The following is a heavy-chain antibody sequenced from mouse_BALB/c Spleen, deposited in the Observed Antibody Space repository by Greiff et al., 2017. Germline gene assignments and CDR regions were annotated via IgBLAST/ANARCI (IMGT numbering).Heavy chain of an antibody. CDR2: INPSNGGT. V-gene: IGHV1S81*02. CDR3: TRFLRRDWYFDV. Sequence: VHLVESGAELVKPGASVKLSCKASGYTFTSYYMYWVKQRPGQGLEWIGEINPSNGGTNFNEKFKSKATLTVDKSSSTAYMQLSSLTSEDSAVYYCTRFLRRDWYFDVWGAGTTVTVSS. CDR1: GYTFTSYY. J-gene: IGHJ1*01.